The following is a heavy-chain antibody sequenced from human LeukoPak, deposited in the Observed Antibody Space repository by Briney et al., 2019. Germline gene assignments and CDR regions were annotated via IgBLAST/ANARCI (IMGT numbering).Heavy chain of an antibody. D-gene: IGHD4-17*01. Sequence: GGSLRLSCAASGFTFSSYEMNWGRQAPGKGLEWVSYISSSGNTIYYADSVKGRFTNSRDNANNSLYLQMNSLRAEDTAVYYCARDRADYVGAFDIWGQGTMVTVSS. J-gene: IGHJ3*02. V-gene: IGHV3-48*03. CDR1: GFTFSSYE. CDR3: ARDRADYVGAFDI. CDR2: ISSSGNTI.